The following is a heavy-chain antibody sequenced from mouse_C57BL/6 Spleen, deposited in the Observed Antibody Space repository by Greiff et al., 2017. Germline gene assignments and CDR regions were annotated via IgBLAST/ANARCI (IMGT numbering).Heavy chain of an antibody. Sequence: QVQLQQSGAELMKPGASVKLSCKATGYTFTGYWIEWVKQRPGHGLEWIGEILPGSGSTNYNEKFKGKATVTADTSSNTAYMPLSSLTTEDSAIYYCARSSLIYDGYPNYFDYWGQGTTLTVSS. CDR2: ILPGSGST. D-gene: IGHD2-3*01. CDR3: ARSSLIYDGYPNYFDY. J-gene: IGHJ2*01. V-gene: IGHV1-9*01. CDR1: GYTFTGYW.